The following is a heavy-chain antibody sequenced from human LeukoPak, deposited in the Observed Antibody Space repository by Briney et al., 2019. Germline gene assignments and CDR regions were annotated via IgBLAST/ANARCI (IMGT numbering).Heavy chain of an antibody. V-gene: IGHV3-30-3*01. CDR1: GFTFSSYA. CDR2: ISYDGSNK. D-gene: IGHD6-19*01. Sequence: GGSLRLSCAASGFTFSSYAMHWVRQAPGKGLEWVAVISYDGSNKYYADSVKGRFTISRDNSKNTLYLQMNSLRAEDTAVYYCARVGFVAVAARAPDAFDIWGQGTMVTVSS. CDR3: ARVGFVAVAARAPDAFDI. J-gene: IGHJ3*02.